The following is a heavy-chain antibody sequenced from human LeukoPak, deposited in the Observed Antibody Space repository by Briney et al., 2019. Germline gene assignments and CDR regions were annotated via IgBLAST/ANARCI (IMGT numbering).Heavy chain of an antibody. V-gene: IGHV3-30*18. Sequence: GGSLRLSCEASGFRFRNYAMHWVRQAPGKGLEWVALISYDGNEKYYADSVKGRFSISRDTSRNTVYLQMNSLRAGDTAVYYCAKAGHYGSGSYYSDYWGRGTLVTVSP. J-gene: IGHJ4*02. CDR2: ISYDGNEK. CDR1: GFRFRNYA. D-gene: IGHD3-10*01. CDR3: AKAGHYGSGSYYSDY.